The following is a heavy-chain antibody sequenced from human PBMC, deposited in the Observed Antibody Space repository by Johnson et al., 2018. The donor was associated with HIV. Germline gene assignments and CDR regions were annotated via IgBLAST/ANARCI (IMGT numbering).Heavy chain of an antibody. V-gene: IGHV3-30*05. Sequence: QVQLVESGGGVVQPGRSVRLSCAASGFTFSSYCMHWVRQAPGKGLEWVAVISYDGSNKYYADTVKGRFTISRDNSKNTLYLQMNSLRAEDTAVYYCARDTPFDIWCQGPMVTVSS. CDR1: GFTFSSYC. CDR2: ISYDGSNK. CDR3: ARDTPFDI. J-gene: IGHJ3*02.